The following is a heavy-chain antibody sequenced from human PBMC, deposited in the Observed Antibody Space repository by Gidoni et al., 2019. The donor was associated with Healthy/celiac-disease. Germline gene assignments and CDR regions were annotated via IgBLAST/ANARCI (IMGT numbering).Heavy chain of an antibody. CDR2: IKSKTYGGTT. CDR3: TTDPGSVVVPAAIPY. CDR1: GFTFSNAW. D-gene: IGHD2-2*01. J-gene: IGHJ4*02. Sequence: EVQLVESGGGLVKPGGSLRLSCAASGFTFSNAWMSWVRQAPGKGLEWFGRIKSKTYGGTTDYAAPVKGRFTISRDDSKNTLYLQMNSLKTEDTAVYYCTTDPGSVVVPAAIPYWGQGTLVTVSS. V-gene: IGHV3-15*01.